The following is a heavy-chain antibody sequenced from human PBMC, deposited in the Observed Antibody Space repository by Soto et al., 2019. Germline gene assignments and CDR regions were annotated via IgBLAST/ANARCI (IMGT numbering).Heavy chain of an antibody. D-gene: IGHD6-19*01. CDR1: GFTFDDYA. V-gene: IGHV3-9*01. Sequence: SLRLSCAASGFTFDDYAMHWVRQAPGKGLEWVSGISWNSGSIGYADSVKGRFTISRDNAKNSLYLQMNSLRAEDTALYYCAKALAIAVAGTGAFDIWGQGTMVTVSS. CDR2: ISWNSGSI. CDR3: AKALAIAVAGTGAFDI. J-gene: IGHJ3*02.